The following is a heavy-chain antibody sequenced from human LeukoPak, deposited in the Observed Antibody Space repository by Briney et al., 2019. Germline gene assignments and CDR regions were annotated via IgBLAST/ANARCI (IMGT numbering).Heavy chain of an antibody. D-gene: IGHD3-3*01. CDR2: ISAYNGNT. V-gene: IGHV1-18*01. CDR3: ATVVRFLEWLSYFDY. J-gene: IGHJ4*02. CDR1: GYTFTSYG. Sequence: ASVKVSCKASGYTFTSYGISWVRQAPGQGLEWMGWISAYNGNTNYAQKLQGRVTMTEDTSTDTAYMELSSLRSEDTAVYYCATVVRFLEWLSYFDYGGQRPLVTVST.